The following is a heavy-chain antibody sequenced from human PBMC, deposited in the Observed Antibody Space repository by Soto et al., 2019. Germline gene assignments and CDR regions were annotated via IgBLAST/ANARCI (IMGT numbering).Heavy chain of an antibody. D-gene: IGHD6-19*01. Sequence: EVQLVESGGGLVQPGGSLRLSCAASGFTFSPYWMHWVRQAPGKGLVWVSRIKSDGSITSYADSVKGRFTISRDNAKSTLYLHMNSLRADDTAVYYCTKDLNEYSSGWGDYLGQGILVTVSS. CDR3: TKDLNEYSSGWGDY. CDR2: IKSDGSIT. V-gene: IGHV3-74*01. J-gene: IGHJ4*02. CDR1: GFTFSPYW.